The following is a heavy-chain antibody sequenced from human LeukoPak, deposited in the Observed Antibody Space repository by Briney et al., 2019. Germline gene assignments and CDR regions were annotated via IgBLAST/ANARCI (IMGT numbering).Heavy chain of an antibody. Sequence: GGSLRLSCAASGFTFSSYAMSWVRQAPGKGLEWVSAISGSGGSTYYADSVKGRFTISRDNSKNTLYLQMNSLRAEDTAVYYCAKDSRFTRIRLPQEEVFDYWGQGTLVTVSS. D-gene: IGHD5-18*01. V-gene: IGHV3-23*01. CDR3: AKDSRFTRIRLPQEEVFDY. CDR2: ISGSGGST. J-gene: IGHJ4*02. CDR1: GFTFSSYA.